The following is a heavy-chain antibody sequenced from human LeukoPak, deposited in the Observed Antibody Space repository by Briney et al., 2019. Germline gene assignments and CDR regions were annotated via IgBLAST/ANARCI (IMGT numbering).Heavy chain of an antibody. Sequence: SETLSLTCTVSGGSVSSGSYYWSWIRQPPGKGLEWIGFIYNSGSTNYNPSLKSRVTMSVNTSKNQFSLKLSSVTAADTAVYYCARGFSGSWYFDYWGQGTLVTVSS. D-gene: IGHD6-13*01. CDR3: ARGFSGSWYFDY. J-gene: IGHJ4*02. CDR2: IYNSGST. V-gene: IGHV4-61*01. CDR1: GGSVSSGSYY.